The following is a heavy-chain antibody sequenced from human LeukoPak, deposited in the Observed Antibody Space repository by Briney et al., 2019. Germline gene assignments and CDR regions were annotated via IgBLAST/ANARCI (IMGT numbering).Heavy chain of an antibody. CDR3: AGGGRRDGYNGAFDI. CDR1: GFTFSDYY. Sequence: PGGSLRLSCAASGFTFSDYYMSWIRQAPGKGLEWVSYISSSSSYTNYADSVKGRFTISRDNAKNSLYLQMNSLRAEDTAVYYCAGGGRRDGYNGAFDIWGQGTMVTVSS. J-gene: IGHJ3*02. V-gene: IGHV3-11*03. CDR2: ISSSSSYT. D-gene: IGHD5-24*01.